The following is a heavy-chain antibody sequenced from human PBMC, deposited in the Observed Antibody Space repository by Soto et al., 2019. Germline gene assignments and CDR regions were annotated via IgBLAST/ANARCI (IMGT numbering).Heavy chain of an antibody. V-gene: IGHV1-3*01. CDR2: INAGNANT. CDR1: GYTFTSYA. Sequence: QVQLVQSGAEVKKPGASVKISCKASGYTFTSYAIHWVRQAPGQRLEWMGWINAGNANTKYSQKFQGRVTITRDTSATTAYMDVSSLRFEDTAVYYCARGSEPAYSSWYVNGDFWGQGTLVTVSS. CDR3: ARGSEPAYSSWYVNGDF. J-gene: IGHJ4*02. D-gene: IGHD6-13*01.